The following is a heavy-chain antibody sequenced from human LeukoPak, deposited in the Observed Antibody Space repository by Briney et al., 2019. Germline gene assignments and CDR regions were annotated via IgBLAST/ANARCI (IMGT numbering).Heavy chain of an antibody. CDR3: ASPKLERRLGRFDY. Sequence: ASVKVSCKASGGTFSSYAISWVRQAPGQGLEWMGGIIPIFGTANYAQKFQGRVTITADESTSTAYMELSSLRSEDTAVYYCASPKLERRLGRFDYWGQETLVTVSS. CDR2: IIPIFGTA. V-gene: IGHV1-69*13. D-gene: IGHD1-1*01. CDR1: GGTFSSYA. J-gene: IGHJ4*02.